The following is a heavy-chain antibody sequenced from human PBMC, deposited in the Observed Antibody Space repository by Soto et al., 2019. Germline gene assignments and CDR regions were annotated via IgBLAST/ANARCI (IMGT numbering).Heavy chain of an antibody. Sequence: EVQLLESGGGLVQPGGSLRLSCAASGFTFSTYAMSWVRQAPGKGLEWVSTITNSGDGTYYADSVKGRFTVSRDNSKNTLYLQMNSLGAEDTALYYCAKQDYCGTDCRGWFAPWGQGTLVTVSS. CDR1: GFTFSTYA. CDR2: ITNSGDGT. V-gene: IGHV3-23*01. CDR3: AKQDYCGTDCRGWFAP. D-gene: IGHD2-21*02. J-gene: IGHJ5*02.